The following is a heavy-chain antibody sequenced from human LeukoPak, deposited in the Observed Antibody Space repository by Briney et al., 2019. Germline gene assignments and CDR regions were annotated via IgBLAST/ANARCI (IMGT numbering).Heavy chain of an antibody. CDR2: IRYDGSNK. V-gene: IGHV3-30*02. J-gene: IGHJ4*02. D-gene: IGHD3-22*01. CDR1: GFTFSSYG. CDR3: AKSDYYYDSSGYYYFDY. Sequence: TGGSLRLSCAASGFTFSSYGMHWVRQAPGKGLEWVAFIRYDGSNKYYADSVKGRFTISRDNSKNTLYLQMNSLRAEDTAVYYCAKSDYYYDSSGYYYFDYWGQGTLVTVSS.